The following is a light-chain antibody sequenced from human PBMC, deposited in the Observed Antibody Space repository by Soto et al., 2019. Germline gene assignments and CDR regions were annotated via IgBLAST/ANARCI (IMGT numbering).Light chain of an antibody. Sequence: DIQMTQSPSSVSASVGDKVTITCRASQGISHWVAWYQQKPGKAPNLLIYAASNLYTGVPSRFSGSRSGTEFTLTISSLQPEDFASYYCLQDYGDSWTFGQGTKVDIK. CDR2: AAS. CDR1: QGISHW. V-gene: IGKV1-12*01. CDR3: LQDYGDSWT. J-gene: IGKJ1*01.